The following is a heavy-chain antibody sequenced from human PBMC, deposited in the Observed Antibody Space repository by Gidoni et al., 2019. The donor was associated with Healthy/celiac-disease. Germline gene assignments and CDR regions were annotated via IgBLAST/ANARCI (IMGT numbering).Heavy chain of an antibody. CDR3: ARGKRGSGWPYYFDY. CDR2: IYPGDSDT. Sequence: VQLVQSGAEVKKPGESLKISCKGSGYSFTSYWIGWVRPMPGKGLEWMGIIYPGDSDTRYSPSFQGQVTISADKSISTAYLQWSSLKASDTARYYCARGKRGSGWPYYFDYWGQGTLVTVSS. CDR1: GYSFTSYW. D-gene: IGHD6-19*01. V-gene: IGHV5-51*01. J-gene: IGHJ4*02.